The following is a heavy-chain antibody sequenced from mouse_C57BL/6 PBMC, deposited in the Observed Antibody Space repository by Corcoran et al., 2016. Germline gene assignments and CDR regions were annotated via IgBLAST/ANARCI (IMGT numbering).Heavy chain of an antibody. CDR3: ARPYGNYAMDY. J-gene: IGHJ4*01. D-gene: IGHD2-1*01. CDR2: IDPANGNT. CDR1: GFNIKNTS. V-gene: IGHV14-3*01. Sequence: EVQLQQSVAELVRPGASVKLCCTASGFNIKNTSMHWVKQRPEQGLEWIGRIDPANGNTKYAPKFQGKATITADTSSNTAYLQLSSLTSEDTAIYYCARPYGNYAMDYWGQGTSVTVSS.